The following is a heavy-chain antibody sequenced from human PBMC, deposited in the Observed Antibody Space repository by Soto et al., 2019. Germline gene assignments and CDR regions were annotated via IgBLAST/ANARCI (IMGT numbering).Heavy chain of an antibody. CDR3: ARARSSRAIKDIVVVPAAICYFDY. CDR2: IYYSGST. J-gene: IGHJ4*02. D-gene: IGHD2-2*01. Sequence: LSLTWTVSGGSISSGDYYWSWIRQTPGKGLEWIGYIYYSGSTYYNPSLKSRVTISVDTSKNQFSLKLSSVTAADTAVYYCARARSSRAIKDIVVVPAAICYFDYWGQGTLVTVS. V-gene: IGHV4-30-4*01. CDR1: GGSISSGDYY.